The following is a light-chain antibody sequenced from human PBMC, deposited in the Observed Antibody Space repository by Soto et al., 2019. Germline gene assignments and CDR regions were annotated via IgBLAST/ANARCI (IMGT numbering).Light chain of an antibody. V-gene: IGKV3-20*01. J-gene: IGKJ1*01. Sequence: EVVLTHSPGTLSLSRGERATLSFRSSERIYSAYLGWYQQKPGQAPRLLIYGTSSRATGIPDRFSGSGSGTDFTLTISSLQPEDFATYYCQQSYSTPPGTFGQGTKVDI. CDR1: ERIYSAY. CDR3: QQSYSTPPGT. CDR2: GTS.